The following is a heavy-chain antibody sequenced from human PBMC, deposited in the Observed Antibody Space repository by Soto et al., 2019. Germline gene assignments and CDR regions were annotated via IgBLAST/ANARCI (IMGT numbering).Heavy chain of an antibody. V-gene: IGHV1-8*01. CDR2: MNPNSGNT. D-gene: IGHD6-13*01. Sequence: ASVKVSCKASGYTFTSYDINWVRQATGQGLEWMGWMNPNSGNTGYAQKFQGRVTMTRNTSISTAYMELSSLRSEDTAVYYCARGYSCSWYAFNSAIYFDYWGQGTLVTVSS. J-gene: IGHJ4*02. CDR1: GYTFTSYD. CDR3: ARGYSCSWYAFNSAIYFDY.